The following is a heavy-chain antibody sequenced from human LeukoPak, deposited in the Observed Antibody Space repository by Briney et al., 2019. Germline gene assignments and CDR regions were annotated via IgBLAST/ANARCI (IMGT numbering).Heavy chain of an antibody. CDR1: GFTFSSYA. V-gene: IGHV3-23*01. CDR3: AKDKGAQNHFYYYGMDV. Sequence: GGSLRLSCAAPGFTFSSYATSWVRQAPGKGLEWVSAISGSGGSTYYADSVKGRFTISRDNSKNTLYLQMNSLRAEDTAVYYCAKDKGAQNHFYYYGMDVWGQGTTVTVSS. CDR2: ISGSGGST. D-gene: IGHD4/OR15-4a*01. J-gene: IGHJ6*02.